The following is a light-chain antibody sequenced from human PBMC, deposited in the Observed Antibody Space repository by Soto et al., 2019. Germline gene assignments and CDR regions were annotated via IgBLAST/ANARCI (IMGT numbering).Light chain of an antibody. V-gene: IGKV1-5*01. J-gene: IGKJ1*01. CDR3: QQYNNFWT. Sequence: DIQMTQSPSALSASVGDRVTITCRASQSISSWLAWYQQKPRNAPRLLIYDASYLERGVPSRFSGSGSGTEFTLTISDLQPDDLGTYYCQQYNNFWTFGPGTKVDIK. CDR2: DAS. CDR1: QSISSW.